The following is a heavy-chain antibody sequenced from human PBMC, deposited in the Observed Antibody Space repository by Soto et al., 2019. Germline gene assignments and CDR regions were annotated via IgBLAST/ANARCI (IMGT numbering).Heavy chain of an antibody. Sequence: SVKVSCKASGYMFTKSAMHWVRQAPGQRLEWMGWISGDSGNAKYSPKLQDRVTITRDTSASTAYMELSSLRSEDTALYYCARDGVAAGNIKFDYWGQGTPVTVSA. CDR2: ISGDSGNA. CDR1: GYMFTKSA. D-gene: IGHD6-19*01. V-gene: IGHV1-3*01. CDR3: ARDGVAAGNIKFDY. J-gene: IGHJ4*01.